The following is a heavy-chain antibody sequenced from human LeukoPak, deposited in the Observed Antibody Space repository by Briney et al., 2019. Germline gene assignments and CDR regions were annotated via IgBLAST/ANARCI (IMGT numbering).Heavy chain of an antibody. V-gene: IGHV1-69*04. J-gene: IGHJ4*02. D-gene: IGHD3/OR15-3a*01. CDR2: IIPIFGIA. CDR3: AVSLLGLYYFDY. CDR1: GGTFSSYA. Sequence: GASVKVSCKASGGTFSSYAISWVRQAPGQGLEWMGRIIPIFGIANYAQKFQGRVTITADKSTSTAYMELSSLRSEDTAVYYCAVSLLGLYYFDYWGQGTLVTVSS.